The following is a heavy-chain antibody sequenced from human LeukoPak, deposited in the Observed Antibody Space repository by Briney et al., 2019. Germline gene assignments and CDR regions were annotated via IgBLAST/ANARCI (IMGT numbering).Heavy chain of an antibody. J-gene: IGHJ6*03. CDR3: ARDPYSGGYGAYYYYYMDV. CDR1: GFTFSTYN. CDR2: ITTSSSYM. Sequence: GGSLRLSCAASGFTFSTYNMNRVRRTPGKGLEWVSSITTSSSYMFYADSVRGRFTISRDNAENSLYLQMNSLRDEDTAVYYCARDPYSGGYGAYYYYYMDVWGKGTTVTVSS. D-gene: IGHD6-19*01. V-gene: IGHV3-21*01.